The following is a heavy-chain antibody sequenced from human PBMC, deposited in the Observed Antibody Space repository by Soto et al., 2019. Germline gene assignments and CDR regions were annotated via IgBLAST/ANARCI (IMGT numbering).Heavy chain of an antibody. Sequence: SETLSLTCAVSGGSISSGGYSWSWIRQPPGKGLEWIGYIYHSGSTYYNPSLKSRVTISIDRSKIQFSLKLSSVTAADTAVYYCASYSSGFAEYYFDYWGQGTLVTVSS. CDR3: ASYSSGFAEYYFDY. V-gene: IGHV4-30-2*01. CDR2: IYHSGST. J-gene: IGHJ4*02. D-gene: IGHD6-19*01. CDR1: GGSISSGGYS.